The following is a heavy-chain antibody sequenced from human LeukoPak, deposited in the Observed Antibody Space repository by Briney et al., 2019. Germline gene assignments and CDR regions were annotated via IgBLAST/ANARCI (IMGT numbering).Heavy chain of an antibody. V-gene: IGHV3-74*01. Sequence: GGSLRLFCAASDFDLTTKVMHWVRQAPGKGLVWVSRIIRDGTGTDYADSVKGRFAISRDSAKNTLYLQMNSLRAEDTAVYYCARAVGYGAASYGFDTWGQGTMVTVSS. CDR2: IIRDGTGT. CDR3: ARAVGYGAASYGFDT. CDR1: DFDLTTKV. J-gene: IGHJ3*02. D-gene: IGHD3-10*01.